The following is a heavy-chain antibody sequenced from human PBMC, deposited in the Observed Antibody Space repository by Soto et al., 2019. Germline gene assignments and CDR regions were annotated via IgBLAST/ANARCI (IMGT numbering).Heavy chain of an antibody. J-gene: IGHJ6*03. D-gene: IGHD3-10*01. CDR3: ARGLIIWFGELSRRGGYYYDMDV. CDR1: GGSFSGYQ. V-gene: IGHV4-34*01. CDR2: INDSGNI. Sequence: QVQLQQWGAGLLKPSETLSLTCAVYGGSFSGYQWSWIRQTPGKGLEWIGEINDSGNINYNPSLKSRVSMFVDTAKKQISLKPSSVTAADPAVYYCARGLIIWFGELSRRGGYYYDMDVWGKGTTVTVSS.